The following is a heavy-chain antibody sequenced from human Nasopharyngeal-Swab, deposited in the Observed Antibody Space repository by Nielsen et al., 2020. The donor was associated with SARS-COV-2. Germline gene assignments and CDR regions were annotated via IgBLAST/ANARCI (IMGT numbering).Heavy chain of an antibody. CDR2: IWYDGSNK. CDR1: GFTFSSYG. Sequence: GESLKISCAASGFTFSSYGMHWVRQAPGKGLEWVTVIWYDGSNKYYADSVKGRFTISRDNSKNTLYLQMNSLRAEDTAVYYCARGTGDPYYFDYWGQGTLVTVSS. CDR3: ARGTGDPYYFDY. V-gene: IGHV3-33*01. J-gene: IGHJ4*02. D-gene: IGHD7-27*01.